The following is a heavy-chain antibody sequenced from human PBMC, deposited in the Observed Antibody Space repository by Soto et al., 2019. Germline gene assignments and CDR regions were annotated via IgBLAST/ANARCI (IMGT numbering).Heavy chain of an antibody. CDR2: ISGDGGST. D-gene: IGHD1-26*01. CDR1: GFTFSSYA. Sequence: EVQLLESGGGLVQPGGSLRLSCAASGFTFSSYAMNWVRQAPGKGLEWVSAISGDGGSTYYADSVKGRFAISRDNSKNTLYLQMDSLRAEDTAVYYCAKPYSGTLGGRFDYWGQGTLVTVSS. J-gene: IGHJ4*02. V-gene: IGHV3-23*01. CDR3: AKPYSGTLGGRFDY.